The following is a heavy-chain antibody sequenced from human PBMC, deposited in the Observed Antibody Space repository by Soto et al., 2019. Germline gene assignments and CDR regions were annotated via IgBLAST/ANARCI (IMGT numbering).Heavy chain of an antibody. J-gene: IGHJ4*02. CDR3: VKDRHRETHSSIDS. D-gene: IGHD1-26*01. Sequence: GVSLRLACGASGFPCGSYAMSWGRQAPGKGLEWVSVISGSGDTSVYANSVQGRFTISRDNSKNTLYLQMNSLRAEDKDVYYCVKDRHRETHSSIDSCGQRALVTVYS. CDR2: ISGSGDTS. V-gene: IGHV3-23*01. CDR1: GFPCGSYA.